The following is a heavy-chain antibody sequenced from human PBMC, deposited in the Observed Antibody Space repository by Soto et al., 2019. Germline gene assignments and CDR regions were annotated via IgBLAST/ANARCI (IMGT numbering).Heavy chain of an antibody. D-gene: IGHD3-10*01. J-gene: IGHJ2*01. CDR3: SRYEYGPFHL. CDR1: GIIFSNAW. CDR2: INSNVNGGTS. V-gene: IGHV3-15*07. Sequence: EVQLVEAGGGWVKPGGSLRLSCVVSGIIFSNAWMNWVRQVPGKGLEWVGRINSNVNGGTSCYTSHAKDRFTIGRDDSKNTLYQEMDSLKTEDTAVYYCSRYEYGPFHLWGRGTLVTVSS.